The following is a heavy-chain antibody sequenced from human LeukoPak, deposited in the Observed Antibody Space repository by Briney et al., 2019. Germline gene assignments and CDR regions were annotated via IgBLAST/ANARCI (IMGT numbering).Heavy chain of an antibody. V-gene: IGHV4-34*01. Sequence: SETLSLTCAVYGVPFSGYYWSWIRQPPGKGLEWIGEINHSGSTNYNPSLKSRVTISVDTSKNQFSLKLSSVTAADTAVYYCTRSGGWWSLDYWGQGALVTVSS. CDR1: GVPFSGYY. J-gene: IGHJ4*02. CDR3: TRSGGWWSLDY. D-gene: IGHD2-8*02. CDR2: INHSGST.